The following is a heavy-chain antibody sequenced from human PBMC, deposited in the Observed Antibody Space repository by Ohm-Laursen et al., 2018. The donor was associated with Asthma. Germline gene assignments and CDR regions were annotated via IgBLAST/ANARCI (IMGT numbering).Heavy chain of an antibody. D-gene: IGHD3-3*01. V-gene: IGHV3-21*01. J-gene: IGHJ6*02. Sequence: SLRLSCSASGFTFSSYGMHWVRQAPGKGLEWVSSISSSSSYIYYADSVKGRFTISRDNAKNSLYLQMNSLRAEDTAVYYCARVMYYDFWSGSYYYYGMDVWGQGTTVTVSS. CDR3: ARVMYYDFWSGSYYYYGMDV. CDR1: GFTFSSYG. CDR2: ISSSSSYI.